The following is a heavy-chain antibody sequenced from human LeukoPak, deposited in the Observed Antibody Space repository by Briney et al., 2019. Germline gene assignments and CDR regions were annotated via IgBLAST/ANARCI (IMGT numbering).Heavy chain of an antibody. CDR3: ARDLGDDYGDPRFLDY. J-gene: IGHJ4*02. D-gene: IGHD4-17*01. CDR2: ISSSSSYI. CDR1: GFTFSRYW. Sequence: GGSLRLSCAASGFTFSRYWMSWVRQAPGKGLEWVSSISSSSSYIYYADSAKGRFTISRDNAKNSLYLQMNSLRAEDTAVYYCARDLGDDYGDPRFLDYWGQGTLVTVSS. V-gene: IGHV3-21*01.